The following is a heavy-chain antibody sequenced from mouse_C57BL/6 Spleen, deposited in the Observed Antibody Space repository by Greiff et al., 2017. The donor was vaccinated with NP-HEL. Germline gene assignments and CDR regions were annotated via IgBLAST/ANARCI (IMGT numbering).Heavy chain of an antibody. D-gene: IGHD2-2*01. V-gene: IGHV5-9-1*02. J-gene: IGHJ4*01. CDR3: TREGLRDYAMDY. CDR2: ISSGGDYI. CDR1: GFTFSSYA. Sequence: EVQLVESGEGLVKPGGSLKLSCAASGFTFSSYAMSWVRQTPEKRLEWVAYISSGGDYIYYADTVKGRFTISRDNARNTLYLQMSSLKSEDTAMYYCTREGLRDYAMDYWGQGTSVTVSS.